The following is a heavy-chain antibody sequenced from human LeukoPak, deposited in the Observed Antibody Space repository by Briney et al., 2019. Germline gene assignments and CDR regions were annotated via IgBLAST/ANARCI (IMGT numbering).Heavy chain of an antibody. D-gene: IGHD3-3*01. CDR2: IKQDGSEK. J-gene: IGHJ5*02. Sequence: GGSLRLSCAASGFTFSSYWMSWVRQAPRKGLEWVANIKQDGSEKYYVDSVKGRFTISRDNAKNSLYLQMNSLRAEDTAVYYCAREDGYYDFWSGYPNWFDPWGQGTLVTVSS. CDR3: AREDGYYDFWSGYPNWFDP. CDR1: GFTFSSYW. V-gene: IGHV3-7*01.